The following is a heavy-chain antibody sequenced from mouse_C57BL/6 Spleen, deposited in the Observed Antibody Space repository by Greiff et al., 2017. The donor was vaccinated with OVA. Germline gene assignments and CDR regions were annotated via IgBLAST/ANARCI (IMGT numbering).Heavy chain of an antibody. CDR2: IYPRSGNT. D-gene: IGHD1-1*01. CDR1: GYTFTSYG. J-gene: IGHJ2*01. Sequence: QVQLQQSGAELARPGASVKLSCKASGYTFTSYGISWVKQRTGQGLEWIGEIYPRSGNTYYNEKFKGKATLTADKSSSTAYMELRSLTSEDSAVYFCARSGITTVVADYYFDYWGQGTTLTVSS. V-gene: IGHV1-81*01. CDR3: ARSGITTVVADYYFDY.